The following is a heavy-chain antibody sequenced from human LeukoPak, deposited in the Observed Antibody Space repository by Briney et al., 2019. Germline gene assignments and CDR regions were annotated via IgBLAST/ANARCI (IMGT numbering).Heavy chain of an antibody. CDR2: IYYSGST. V-gene: IGHV4-59*08. CDR1: GGSISSYY. Sequence: PSETLSLTRTVSGGSISSYYWSWIRQPPGKGLEWIGYIYYSGSTNYNPSLKSRVTISVDTSKNQFSLKLSSVTAADTAVYYCARSVRTVTTATDYFDYWGQGTLVTVSS. J-gene: IGHJ4*02. D-gene: IGHD4-17*01. CDR3: ARSVRTVTTATDYFDY.